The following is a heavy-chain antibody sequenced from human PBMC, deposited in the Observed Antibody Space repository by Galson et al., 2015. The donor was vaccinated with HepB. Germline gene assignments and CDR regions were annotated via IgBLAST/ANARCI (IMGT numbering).Heavy chain of an antibody. D-gene: IGHD2-2*01. CDR1: GYTFTSYA. CDR3: ARKILVPAAMLDFDY. V-gene: IGHV1-3*01. J-gene: IGHJ4*02. CDR2: INAGNGNT. Sequence: SVKVSCKASGYTFTSYAMHWVRQAPGQRLEWMGWINAGNGNTKYSQKFQGRVTITRDTSASTAYMELSSLRSEDTAVYYCARKILVPAAMLDFDYWGQGTLVTVSS.